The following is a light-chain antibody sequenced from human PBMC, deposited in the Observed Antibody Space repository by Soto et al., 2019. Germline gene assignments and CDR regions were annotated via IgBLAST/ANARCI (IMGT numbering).Light chain of an antibody. CDR2: GAY. CDR3: KQRSNWLIT. V-gene: IGKV3-11*01. Sequence: EIVLTQSPATLSLSPGERATLSCRASQSVSIYLAWYQQKPGQAHRLLIYGAYTRATGIQARFSGSGSGTEFTLTIKILEPDDFAVYYCKQRSNWLITFGQGTRLEIK. CDR1: QSVSIY. J-gene: IGKJ5*01.